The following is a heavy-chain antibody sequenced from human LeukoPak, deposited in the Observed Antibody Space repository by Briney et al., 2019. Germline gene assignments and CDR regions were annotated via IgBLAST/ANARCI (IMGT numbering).Heavy chain of an antibody. V-gene: IGHV4-38-2*01. Sequence: SETLSLTCAVSGYSISSGYYWGWIRQPPGKGLEWIGSVYHSGSTYYNPPLKSRVTISVDTSKNQFSLKLSSVTAADTAVYYCARVRGEVVPFDYWGQGTLVTVSS. CDR3: ARVRGEVVPFDY. CDR1: GYSISSGYY. J-gene: IGHJ4*02. D-gene: IGHD3-22*01. CDR2: VYHSGST.